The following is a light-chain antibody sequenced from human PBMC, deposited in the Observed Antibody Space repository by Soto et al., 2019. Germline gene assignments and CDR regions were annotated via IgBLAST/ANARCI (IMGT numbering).Light chain of an antibody. V-gene: IGKV1-13*02. CDR3: QQFYTYPIT. J-gene: IGKJ5*01. CDR1: QDIRGA. Sequence: ALPLTQSPSSLSASVGDRVTITCRASQDIRGALAWYQQKPGKPPKLLIFDVSSLQSGVPSRFSGSGSGTDFTLTISSLQPEDFATYYCQQFYTYPITFGQGTRLEIK. CDR2: DVS.